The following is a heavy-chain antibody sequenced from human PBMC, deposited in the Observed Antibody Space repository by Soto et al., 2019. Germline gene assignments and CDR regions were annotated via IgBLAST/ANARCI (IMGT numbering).Heavy chain of an antibody. D-gene: IGHD1-1*01. Sequence: EVQVVESGGDLVEPGGSLRLSCETSGFMFSSAWMSWVRQAPGKGLEWVARIKSKKDGGARDYAAPVNGRFNISRDDSKSTVYLQMNSLRAEDTALYYCVEGWNDFWGQGTLVTVSS. V-gene: IGHV3-15*01. CDR1: GFMFSSAW. J-gene: IGHJ4*02. CDR3: VEGWNDF. CDR2: IKSKKDGGAR.